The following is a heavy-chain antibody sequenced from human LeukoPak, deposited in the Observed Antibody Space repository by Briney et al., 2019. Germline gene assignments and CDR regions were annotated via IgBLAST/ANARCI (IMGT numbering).Heavy chain of an antibody. CDR1: GFTFSSYS. Sequence: GGSLRLSCAASGFTFSSYSMNWVHQAPGKGLEWVSSISSSSSYIYYADSVKGRFTISRDNAKNSLYLQMNSLRAEDTAVYYRARDREDIVVVVAAPTIGVGWFDPWGQGTLVTVSS. CDR2: ISSSSSYI. J-gene: IGHJ5*02. D-gene: IGHD2-15*01. V-gene: IGHV3-21*01. CDR3: ARDREDIVVVVAAPTIGVGWFDP.